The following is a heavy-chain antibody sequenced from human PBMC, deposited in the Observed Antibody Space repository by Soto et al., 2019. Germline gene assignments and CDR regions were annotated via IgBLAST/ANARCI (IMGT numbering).Heavy chain of an antibody. CDR3: ARDQAYDYTSPGDYYYYGMDV. Sequence: PSETLSLTCPVSGCSISSGVHYWSWIRQHPGKGLEWIGYIYYSGSTYYNPSLKSRVTISVDTSKNQFSLNLSSVTAADTAVYYCARDQAYDYTSPGDYYYYGMDVWGQGTTVTVSS. J-gene: IGHJ6*02. D-gene: IGHD4-4*01. CDR1: GCSISSGVHY. V-gene: IGHV4-31*03. CDR2: IYYSGST.